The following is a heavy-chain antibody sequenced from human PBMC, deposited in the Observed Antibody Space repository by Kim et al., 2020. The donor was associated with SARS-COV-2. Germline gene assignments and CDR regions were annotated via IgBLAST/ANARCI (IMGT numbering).Heavy chain of an antibody. CDR3: ARPLNYGDYSFDY. V-gene: IGHV1-18*01. Sequence: ASVKVSCKTSGYTFSNYGLTWVRQAPGQGLEWMGWITAYNDNTKYAQKFQGRVAMTTDTSTSTAYLELRSLRSDHTAVYYCARPLNYGDYSFDYWGQGTLVTVSS. D-gene: IGHD4-17*01. CDR1: GYTFSNYG. CDR2: ITAYNDNT. J-gene: IGHJ4*02.